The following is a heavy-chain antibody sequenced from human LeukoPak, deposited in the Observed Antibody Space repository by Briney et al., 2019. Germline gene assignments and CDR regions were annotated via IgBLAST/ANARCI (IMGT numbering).Heavy chain of an antibody. V-gene: IGHV3-23*01. J-gene: IGHJ4*02. CDR1: GFAFSTYA. Sequence: GGSLRLSCAASGFAFSTYAMNWVRQAPGKGLEWVSAIDSGGDTYYADSVKGRFIIPRDNSKSTLYLQMNGLRAEDTAVYYCAKGHDTRTATLDSWGQGTLVTVSS. CDR3: AKGHDTRTATLDS. CDR2: IDSGGDT. D-gene: IGHD1-1*01.